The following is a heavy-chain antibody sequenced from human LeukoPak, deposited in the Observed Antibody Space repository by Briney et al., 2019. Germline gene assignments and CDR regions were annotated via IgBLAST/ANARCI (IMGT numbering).Heavy chain of an antibody. CDR1: GFTFSGYG. J-gene: IGHJ5*02. CDR2: IRYDGSTK. V-gene: IGHV3-30*02. CDR3: ASKPGELDS. D-gene: IGHD7-27*01. Sequence: GGSLRLSCVTSGFTFSGYGMHWVCQAPGKGPEWVAFIRYDGSTKSYADSVNGRFTISRDNSKNTLYLQMNSLRPEDTAVYYCASKPGELDSWGQGTLVTVSS.